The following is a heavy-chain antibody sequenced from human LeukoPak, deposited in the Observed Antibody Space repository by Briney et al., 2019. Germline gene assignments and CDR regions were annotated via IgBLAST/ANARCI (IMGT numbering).Heavy chain of an antibody. J-gene: IGHJ4*02. CDR1: GGSISSYY. D-gene: IGHD3-16*01. CDR3: VRYDLRGGAYDY. V-gene: IGHV4-59*08. Sequence: PSETLSLTCTVSGGSISSYYWSWIRQPPGKGLEWVGYIRYSVSTSYNPSLKSRVAMSVDTSKNQLSLRLSSVTAADTAVYYCVRYDLRGGAYDYGGQGTLVAVSS. CDR2: IRYSVST.